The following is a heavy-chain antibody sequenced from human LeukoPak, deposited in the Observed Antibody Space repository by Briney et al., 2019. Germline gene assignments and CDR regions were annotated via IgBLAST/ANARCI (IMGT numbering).Heavy chain of an antibody. D-gene: IGHD5-24*01. CDR2: ISESGGST. Sequence: PGGSLRLSCAASGFTFSSNPMTWVRQAPGKGLEWVSAISESGGSTYYADSVKGRFTISRDNSKNTLYLQMNSLRVEDTAVYYCARDYKYAFDNWGQGTLVTVSS. CDR3: ARDYKYAFDN. CDR1: GFTFSSNP. J-gene: IGHJ4*02. V-gene: IGHV3-23*01.